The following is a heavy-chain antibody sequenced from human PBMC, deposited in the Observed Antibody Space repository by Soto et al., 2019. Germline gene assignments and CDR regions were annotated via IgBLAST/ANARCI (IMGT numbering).Heavy chain of an antibody. CDR2: VYNNGGT. CDR1: GCSISSDY. V-gene: IGHV4-59*01. J-gene: IGHJ3*02. CDR3: ARGYYYDTSGYYSAFDI. Sequence: XETLSLTCTVSGCSISSDYWSWIRQPPGKGLEWVGYVYNNGGTKYNPSLKSRVTISVDTSNNQFSLKLTSVTAADTAVYYCARGYYYDTSGYYSAFDIWGQGPMVTVSS. D-gene: IGHD3-22*01.